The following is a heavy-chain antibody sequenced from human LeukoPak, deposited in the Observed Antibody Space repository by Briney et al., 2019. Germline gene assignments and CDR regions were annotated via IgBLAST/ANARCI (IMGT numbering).Heavy chain of an antibody. V-gene: IGHV1-69*05. Sequence: ASVKVSCKASGGTFSSYAISWVRQAPGQGLEWMGGIIPIFGTANYAQKFQGRVTMTRDTSTSTVYMELSSLRSEDTAVYYCARGPRITLVRGGQWYYYMDVWGKGTTVTISS. CDR2: IIPIFGTA. D-gene: IGHD3-10*01. CDR1: GGTFSSYA. CDR3: ARGPRITLVRGGQWYYYMDV. J-gene: IGHJ6*03.